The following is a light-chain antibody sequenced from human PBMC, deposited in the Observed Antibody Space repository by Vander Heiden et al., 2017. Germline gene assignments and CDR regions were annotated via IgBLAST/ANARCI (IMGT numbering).Light chain of an antibody. CDR2: GAS. CDR3: QQEDSTPFM. J-gene: IGKJ3*01. Sequence: DIVMTQSPDSLALSLGARATITSKSRQSVLYSSNNKNYVAWYQQKPGQPPKLLMYGASTRESGVPDRFSGSGSGADFTLTISSLQAEDVAVYYCQQEDSTPFMFGHGTKVDIK. CDR1: QSVLYSSNNKNY. V-gene: IGKV4-1*01.